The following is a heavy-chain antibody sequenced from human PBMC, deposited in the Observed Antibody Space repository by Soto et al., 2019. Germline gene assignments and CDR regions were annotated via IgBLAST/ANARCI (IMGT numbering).Heavy chain of an antibody. CDR3: ARDGGRDGYDY. V-gene: IGHV4-30-2*01. CDR2: IYHSGST. J-gene: IGHJ4*02. D-gene: IGHD2-15*01. CDR1: GGSISSGGYS. Sequence: PSETLSLTCAVSGGSISSGGYSWSWIRQPPGKGLEWIGYIYHSGSTYYNPSLKSRVTISVDRSKNQFSLKLSSVTAADTAVYYCARDGGRDGYDYWGQGTLVTVSS.